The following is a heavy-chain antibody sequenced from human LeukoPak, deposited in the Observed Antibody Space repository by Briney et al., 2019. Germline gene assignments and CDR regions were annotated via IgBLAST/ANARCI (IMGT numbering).Heavy chain of an antibody. V-gene: IGHV3-48*01. CDR1: GFNFIDYS. D-gene: IGHD5-12*01. Sequence: GGSLRLSCAASGFNFIDYSMNWVRQAPGKGLEWILYIGISSGNTRYADSVKGRFTISRDKARNSLYLQMNSLRVEDTAVYYCARDHRYAFDNWGHGTLVTVSS. CDR3: ARDHRYAFDN. J-gene: IGHJ4*01. CDR2: IGISSGNT.